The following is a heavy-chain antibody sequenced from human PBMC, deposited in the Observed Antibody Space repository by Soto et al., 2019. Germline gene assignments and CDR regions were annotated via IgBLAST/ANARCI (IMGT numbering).Heavy chain of an antibody. CDR3: ARTLKNQLPPYYYAMDV. V-gene: IGHV3-48*03. Sequence: EEQLVESGGGLVHPGGSLRLSCSASGFTFSRYEINWVRQGPGRGLEWISYISPSDSAAYYADSVKGRFTISRDNTENALILQMNSLRAEDTAVYYCARTLKNQLPPYYYAMDVWDQGTTVTVSS. D-gene: IGHD2-2*01. CDR2: ISPSDSAA. J-gene: IGHJ6*02. CDR1: GFTFSRYE.